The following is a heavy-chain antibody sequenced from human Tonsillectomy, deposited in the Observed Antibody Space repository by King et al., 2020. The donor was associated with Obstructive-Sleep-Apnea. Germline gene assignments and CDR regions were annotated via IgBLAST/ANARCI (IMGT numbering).Heavy chain of an antibody. CDR1: GFTFDDYA. J-gene: IGHJ5*02. CDR3: AKSGSGGSGSYYIAWFDP. Sequence: VQLVESGGGLVQPGRSLRLSCAASGFTFDDYAMHWVRQAPGKGLEWVSGISWNSSSIGYADSVKGRFTISRDNAKNSLYLQMNSLRAEDTALYYCAKSGSGGSGSYYIAWFDPWGQGTLVTVSS. V-gene: IGHV3-9*01. CDR2: ISWNSSSI. D-gene: IGHD3-10*01.